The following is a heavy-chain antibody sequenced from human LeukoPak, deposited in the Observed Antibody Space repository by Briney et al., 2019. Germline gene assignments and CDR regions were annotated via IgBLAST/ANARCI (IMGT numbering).Heavy chain of an antibody. D-gene: IGHD3-22*01. J-gene: IGHJ3*02. CDR3: ASPRSGDRGGYHDPCDI. Sequence: GGSLRLSCAGSGFTFNNSWMHWVRQAPGKGLVWVSRINSDGTRSYADSVKGRFTISRDNAKNTLFLQMNSLRVEDRAVYFCASPRSGDRGGYHDPCDIWGQGTMVTVSS. CDR1: GFTFNNSW. CDR2: INSDGTR. V-gene: IGHV3-74*01.